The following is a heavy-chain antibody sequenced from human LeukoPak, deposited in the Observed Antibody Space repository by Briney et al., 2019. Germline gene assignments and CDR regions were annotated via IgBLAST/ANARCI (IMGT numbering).Heavy chain of an antibody. CDR3: AKKPFYGSGSRTKND. CDR1: GYTFTSYD. CDR2: MNPNSGNT. J-gene: IGHJ4*02. V-gene: IGHV1-8*01. Sequence: GASVKVSCKASGYTFTSYDINWVRQATGQGLEWMGWMNPNSGNTGYAQKFQGRVTMTRNTSISTAYMELSSLRSEDTAVYYCAKKPFYGSGSRTKNDWGQGTLVTVSS. D-gene: IGHD3-10*01.